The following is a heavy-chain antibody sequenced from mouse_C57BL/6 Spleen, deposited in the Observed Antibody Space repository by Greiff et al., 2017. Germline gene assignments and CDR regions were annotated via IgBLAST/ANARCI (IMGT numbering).Heavy chain of an antibody. D-gene: IGHD1-1*01. CDR2: ISDGGSYT. CDR1: GFTFSSYA. CDR3: ARKLLRSHFDY. V-gene: IGHV5-4*03. J-gene: IGHJ2*01. Sequence: EVKLVESGGGLVKPGGSLKLSCAASGFTFSSYAMSWVRQTPEKRLEWVATISDGGSYTYYPDNVKGRFTISRDNAKNNLYLEMSHLKSEDTAMYYCARKLLRSHFDYWGQGTTLTVSS.